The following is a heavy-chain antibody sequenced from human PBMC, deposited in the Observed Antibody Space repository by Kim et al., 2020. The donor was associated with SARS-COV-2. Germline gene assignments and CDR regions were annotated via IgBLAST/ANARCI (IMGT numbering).Heavy chain of an antibody. CDR3: ARDARSGYFQH. CDR1: GGSISSGSYY. D-gene: IGHD3-3*01. Sequence: SETLSLTCTVSGGSISSGSYYWSWIRQPAGKGLEWIGRIYTSGSTNYNPSLKSRVTISVDTSKNQFSLKLSSVTAADMAVYYCARDARSGYFQHWGQGTLVTVSS. V-gene: IGHV4-61*02. J-gene: IGHJ1*01. CDR2: IYTSGST.